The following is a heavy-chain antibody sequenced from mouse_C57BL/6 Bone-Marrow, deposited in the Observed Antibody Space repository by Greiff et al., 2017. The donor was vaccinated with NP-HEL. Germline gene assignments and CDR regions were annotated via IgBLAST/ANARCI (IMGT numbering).Heavy chain of an antibody. D-gene: IGHD2-1*01. CDR3: ARKGIEGNYVGAMDY. J-gene: IGHJ4*01. CDR1: GFSLTSYA. V-gene: IGHV2-9-1*01. Sequence: VMLVESGPGLVAPSQSLSITCTVSGFSLTSYAISWVRQPPGKGLEWLGVIWTGGGTNYNSALKSRLSISKDNSKSQVFLKMNRLQTDDTARDYWARKGIEGNYVGAMDYWGQGTSVTVSS. CDR2: IWTGGGT.